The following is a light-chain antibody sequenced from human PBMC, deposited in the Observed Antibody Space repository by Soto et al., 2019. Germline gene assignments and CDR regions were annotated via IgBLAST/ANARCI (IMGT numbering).Light chain of an antibody. Sequence: QSALTQPRSVSGSPGQSVTISCTGTTGDVGTYNFVSWYQHHPGKAPKLMIYDASKRPSGVPDRFSASKSGNTASLTISGLQDEDEADYYCCSYAGSFSWVFGGGTKVTVL. CDR1: TGDVGTYNF. V-gene: IGLV2-11*01. CDR3: CSYAGSFSWV. J-gene: IGLJ3*02. CDR2: DAS.